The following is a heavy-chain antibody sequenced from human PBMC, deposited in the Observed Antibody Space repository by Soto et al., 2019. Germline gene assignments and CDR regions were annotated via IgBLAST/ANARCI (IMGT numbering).Heavy chain of an antibody. Sequence: GGSLRRSCAASGFTFSSYSMNWVRQAPGKGLVWVSRINSDGSSTSYADSVKGRFTISRDNAKNTLYLQMNSLRAEDTAVYYCAVAVAGPTAIGYWGQGTLVTVSS. D-gene: IGHD6-19*01. CDR1: GFTFSSYS. CDR3: AVAVAGPTAIGY. CDR2: INSDGSST. J-gene: IGHJ4*02. V-gene: IGHV3-74*01.